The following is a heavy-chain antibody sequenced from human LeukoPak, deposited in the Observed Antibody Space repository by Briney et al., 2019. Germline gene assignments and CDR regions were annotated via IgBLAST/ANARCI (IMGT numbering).Heavy chain of an antibody. CDR2: TSGNGAKT. J-gene: IGHJ4*02. Sequence: GGSLRLSCAASGFSLSTYALSWVRQAPGKGLEWVSATSGNGAKTYYADSVRGRFTISRDNSKNTLYLQMNSLRAEDTAVYYCAKDFGWPFDYWGQGTLVTVSS. D-gene: IGHD6-19*01. V-gene: IGHV3-23*01. CDR3: AKDFGWPFDY. CDR1: GFSLSTYA.